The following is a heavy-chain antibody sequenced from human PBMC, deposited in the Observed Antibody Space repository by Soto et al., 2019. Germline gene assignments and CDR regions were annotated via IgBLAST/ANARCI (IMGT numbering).Heavy chain of an antibody. CDR1: GGTFSSYA. D-gene: IGHD3-3*01. CDR2: IIPIFGTA. Sequence: SVKVSCKASGGTFSSYAISWVRQAPGQGLEWMGGIIPIFGTANYAQKFQGRVTITADESTSTAYMELSSLRSEDTAVYYCASHPLAIFGVVIEYAYWGQGTLVTVSS. CDR3: ASHPLAIFGVVIEYAY. J-gene: IGHJ4*02. V-gene: IGHV1-69*13.